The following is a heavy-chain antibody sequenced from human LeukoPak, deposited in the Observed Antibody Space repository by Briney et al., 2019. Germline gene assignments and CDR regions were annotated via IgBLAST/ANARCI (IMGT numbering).Heavy chain of an antibody. CDR1: GFTFSSYA. D-gene: IGHD6-19*01. V-gene: IGHV3-23*01. Sequence: SGGSLRLSCAASGFTFSSYAMNWVRQAPGKGLEWVSGISGSGDNTYYADSVKGRFTISRDNSKNTLYLQMNSLRAEDTAVYYCAKGSRVAGPWGQGTLVTVSS. CDR3: AKGSRVAGP. J-gene: IGHJ5*02. CDR2: ISGSGDNT.